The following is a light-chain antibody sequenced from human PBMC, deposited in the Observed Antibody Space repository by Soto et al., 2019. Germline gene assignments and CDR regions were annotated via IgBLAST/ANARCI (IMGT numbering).Light chain of an antibody. CDR1: SSDVGGYNY. CDR3: SAYIRSSTLVI. V-gene: IGLV2-14*01. J-gene: IGLJ2*01. CDR2: DVS. Sequence: SVLTQPASVSGSHGQSITISCTGSSSDVGGYNYVSWYQQHPDKASKLMIYDVSNRPSGVSNRVSGSKSGNTASLTISGLQAEYQAHYYCSAYIRSSTLVIFGGGTKLTV.